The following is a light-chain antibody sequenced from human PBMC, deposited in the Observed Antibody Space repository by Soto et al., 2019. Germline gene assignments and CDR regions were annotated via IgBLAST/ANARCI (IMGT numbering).Light chain of an antibody. Sequence: QSVLTQPRSVSESPGQSVTISCTGTSSDVGGYNYVSWYQQHPGKAPKLMIHDVNKRPSGVPDRFSGSKSGNTASLTISGLQAEDEADYHCCSYAGSYTYVFGTGTKLTVL. J-gene: IGLJ1*01. V-gene: IGLV2-11*01. CDR1: SSDVGGYNY. CDR2: DVN. CDR3: CSYAGSYTYV.